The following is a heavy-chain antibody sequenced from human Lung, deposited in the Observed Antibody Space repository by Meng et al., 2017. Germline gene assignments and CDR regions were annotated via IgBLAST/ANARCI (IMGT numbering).Heavy chain of an antibody. J-gene: IGHJ5*02. CDR2: IYYRGSA. D-gene: IGHD4-17*01. CDR3: ATWTTAWFDP. CDR1: GGSISTYY. V-gene: IGHV4-59*01. Sequence: VQLQGSGPGLVKATATLSLTCTVSGGSISTYYWSWLRQPPGKGLEWIGYIYYRGSAYYNPSLKSRVTLSVDTSKNRLSLKLTSVTVADTAVYYCATWTTAWFDPWGQGTLVTVSS.